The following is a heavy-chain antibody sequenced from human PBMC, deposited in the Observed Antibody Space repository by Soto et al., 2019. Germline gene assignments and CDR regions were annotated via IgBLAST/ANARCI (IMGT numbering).Heavy chain of an antibody. CDR3: ATSLTTVTTLY. V-gene: IGHV4-39*01. CDR1: GGSISSSSYY. J-gene: IGHJ4*02. Sequence: QLQLQESGPGLVKPSETLSLTCTVSGGSISSSSYYWGWIRKPPGKGLEWIGSIYYSGSTYYNPSLKSRVTISVDTSKNQFSLKLSSVTAADTAVYYCATSLTTVTTLYWGQGTLVTVSS. CDR2: IYYSGST. D-gene: IGHD4-17*01.